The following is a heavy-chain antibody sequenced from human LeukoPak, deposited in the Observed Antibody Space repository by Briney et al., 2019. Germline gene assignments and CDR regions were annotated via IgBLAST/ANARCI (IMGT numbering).Heavy chain of an antibody. J-gene: IGHJ4*02. V-gene: IGHV4-4*02. D-gene: IGHD6-13*01. Sequence: SGTLSLTCAVSGGSISSSNWWSWVRQPPGKGLEWIGEIYHSGSTNYNPSLKSRVTISVDTSKNQFSLKLSSVTAADTAVYYCARVIAAAGKGFDYWGQGTLVSVSS. CDR1: GGSISSSNW. CDR2: IYHSGST. CDR3: ARVIAAAGKGFDY.